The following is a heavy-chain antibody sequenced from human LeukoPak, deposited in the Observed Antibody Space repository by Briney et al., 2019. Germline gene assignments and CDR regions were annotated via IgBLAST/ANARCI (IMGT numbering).Heavy chain of an antibody. J-gene: IGHJ3*02. V-gene: IGHV3-33*03. D-gene: IGHD3-9*01. CDR2: IWYDGSNE. CDR3: ATYWRHFDWLLSDI. Sequence: PGGSLRLSCAASGFTFSSYGMHWVRQAPGQGLEWVAIIWYDGSNEYYADSVKGRFTISRDNAKNSLYLQMNSLRAEDTAVYYCATYWRHFDWLLSDIWGLGTMVTVSS. CDR1: GFTFSSYG.